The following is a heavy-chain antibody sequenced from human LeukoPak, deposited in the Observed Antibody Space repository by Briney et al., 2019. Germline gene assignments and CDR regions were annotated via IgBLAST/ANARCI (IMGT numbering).Heavy chain of an antibody. D-gene: IGHD5-18*01. CDR1: GGSISSSSYY. Sequence: PAETLSLTCTVSGGSISSSSYYWGWIRQPPRKGLEWIGSIYYSGSTYYNPSLKSRVTISVDTSENQFSLKLSSVTAADTAVYYCGSLGDTAAYYYYMDVWGKGTTVTVSS. V-gene: IGHV4-39*01. CDR2: IYYSGST. J-gene: IGHJ6*03. CDR3: GSLGDTAAYYYYMDV.